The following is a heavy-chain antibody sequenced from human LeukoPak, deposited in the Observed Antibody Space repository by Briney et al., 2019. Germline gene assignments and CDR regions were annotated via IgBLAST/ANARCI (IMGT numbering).Heavy chain of an antibody. J-gene: IGHJ4*02. D-gene: IGHD6-13*01. V-gene: IGHV4-59*01. CDR1: GGSISSYY. CDR2: IYYSGST. CDR3: ARSKHTLRELAAAGQFDY. Sequence: PSETLSLTCTVSGGSISSYYWSWIRQPPGKGLEWNGYIYYSGSTNYNPSLKSRVTISVDTSKNQFSLKLSSVTAADTAVYYCARSKHTLRELAAAGQFDYWGQGTLVTVSS.